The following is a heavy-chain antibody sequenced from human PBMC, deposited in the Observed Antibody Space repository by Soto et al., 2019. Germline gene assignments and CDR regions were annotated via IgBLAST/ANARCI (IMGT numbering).Heavy chain of an antibody. V-gene: IGHV3-23*01. J-gene: IGHJ4*02. CDR3: AKSLVARPYDY. D-gene: IGHD6-6*01. Sequence: EVQLLESGGGLVQPGGSLILSCAASVFTFSSYAMSWVRQAPGKGLEWVSAISGSGGNTYYADSVKGRFTISRDNSKNTLYLQMNSLRAEDTAVYYCAKSLVARPYDYWGQGTLVTVSS. CDR2: ISGSGGNT. CDR1: VFTFSSYA.